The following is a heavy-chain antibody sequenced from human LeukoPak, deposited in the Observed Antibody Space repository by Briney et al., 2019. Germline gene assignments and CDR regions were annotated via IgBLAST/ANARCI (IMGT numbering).Heavy chain of an antibody. D-gene: IGHD6-19*01. CDR1: GGSISSGGYY. V-gene: IGHV4-31*03. Sequence: SETLSLTCTVSGGSISSGGYYWSWIRQHPGKSLEWIGYIYYSGSTYYNPSLKSRVSISADTSENQFSLKLTSVTAADTAVYYCARVGYSSGWSKGGFDYWGQGTLVPVSS. CDR3: ARVGYSSGWSKGGFDY. CDR2: IYYSGST. J-gene: IGHJ4*02.